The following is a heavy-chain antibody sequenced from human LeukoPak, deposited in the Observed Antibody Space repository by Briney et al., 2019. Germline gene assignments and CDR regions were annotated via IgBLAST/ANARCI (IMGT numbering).Heavy chain of an antibody. CDR2: IYYSGST. J-gene: IGHJ6*02. CDR1: GGSISGYS. D-gene: IGHD4-23*01. Sequence: SETLSLTCTVSGGSISGYSWNWIRQPPGKGLEWIGYIYYSGSTSYNPSLKSRVTISVDTSKNQFSLNLTSLTAADTAVYYCARGDYGGNSGYYYGMDVWGQGTTVTVSS. CDR3: ARGDYGGNSGYYYGMDV. V-gene: IGHV4-59*08.